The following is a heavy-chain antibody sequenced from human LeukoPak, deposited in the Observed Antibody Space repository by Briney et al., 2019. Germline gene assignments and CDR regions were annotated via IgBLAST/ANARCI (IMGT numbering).Heavy chain of an antibody. J-gene: IGHJ3*02. CDR1: GFTFSNYG. CDR3: AKGAHIYGDYGAFDI. V-gene: IGHV3-33*06. CDR2: IWYDGSKK. D-gene: IGHD4-17*01. Sequence: PGRSLRLSCAASGFTFSNYGMHWVRQAPGKGLEWVAVIWYDGSKKYYPDSVKGRFTISRDSSKNTLYLQMNSLRAEDTAVYCCAKGAHIYGDYGAFDIWGQGTMVTVSS.